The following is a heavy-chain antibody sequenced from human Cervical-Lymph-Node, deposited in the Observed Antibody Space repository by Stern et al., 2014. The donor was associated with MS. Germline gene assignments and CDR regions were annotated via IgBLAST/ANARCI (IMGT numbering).Heavy chain of an antibody. V-gene: IGHV1-18*01. D-gene: IGHD3-10*02. CDR2: ISTFSGKT. Sequence: VQLVESGSEVRKPGASVTVSCTTSGYTFTPYGLSWVRQVPGQGPEWMGWISTFSGKTDYARSLQDRVTMTTNTSTSTVYLEVRSLTSEDTAVYYCARVFGDFDYWGQGTLVTVSS. CDR3: ARVFGDFDY. CDR1: GYTFTPYG. J-gene: IGHJ4*02.